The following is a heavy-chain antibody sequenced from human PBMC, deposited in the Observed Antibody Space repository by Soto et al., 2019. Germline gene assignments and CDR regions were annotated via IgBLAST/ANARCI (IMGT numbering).Heavy chain of an antibody. CDR1: GFTFSDYY. CDR2: ISSICSTI. Sequence: QVQLVESGGGLVQPGVSLRLSCAASGFTFSDYYMSWIRQAPGKELEWVSYISSICSTIYYADSVQGRFTISRDTAKNSLYVQMKSLRAENTAVYYCEIEESYDLWSGHNDYWFQGTLVTVT. D-gene: IGHD3-3*01. J-gene: IGHJ4*02. V-gene: IGHV3-11*01. CDR3: EIEESYDLWSGHNDY.